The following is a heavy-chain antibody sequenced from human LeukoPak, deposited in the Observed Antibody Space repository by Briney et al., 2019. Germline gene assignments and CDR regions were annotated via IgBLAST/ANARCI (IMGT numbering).Heavy chain of an antibody. CDR2: IKSDGSST. V-gene: IGHV3-74*01. D-gene: IGHD3-22*01. Sequence: GGSLRLSCAASGFTFSSYWMHWVRQAPGKGLVWVSSIKSDGSSTSYADSVKGRLTISRDNARNTLYLQMNSLRTEDTAVYYCAKKLVPYYYDSSGYSWGQGTLVTVSS. CDR3: AKKLVPYYYDSSGYS. CDR1: GFTFSSYW. J-gene: IGHJ5*02.